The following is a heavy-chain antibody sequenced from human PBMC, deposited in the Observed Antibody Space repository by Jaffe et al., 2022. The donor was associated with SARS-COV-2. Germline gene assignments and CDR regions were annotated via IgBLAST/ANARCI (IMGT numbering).Heavy chain of an antibody. D-gene: IGHD5-12*01. J-gene: IGHJ4*02. CDR3: ARGRYSGYDWDLYYFDY. V-gene: IGHV4-59*01. Sequence: QVQLQESGPGLVKPSETLSLTCTVSGGSISSYYWSWIRQPPGKGLEWIGYIYYSGSTNYNPSLKSRVTISVDTSKNQFSLKLSSVTAADTAVYYCARGRYSGYDWDLYYFDYWGQGTLVTVSS. CDR1: GGSISSYY. CDR2: IYYSGST.